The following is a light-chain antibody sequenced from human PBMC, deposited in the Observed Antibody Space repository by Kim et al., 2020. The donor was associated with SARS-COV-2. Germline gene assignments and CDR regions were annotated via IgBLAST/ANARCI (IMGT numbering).Light chain of an antibody. CDR1: NIGSKN. Sequence: SYVLTQPLSVSVALGQTARVTCGGNNIGSKNVHWYHQKPGQAPVLVIYRDTNRPSGIPERFSGSNSGNTATLTISRAQVGDEADYYCQVWDNYTGVFGGGTQLTVL. J-gene: IGLJ3*02. CDR3: QVWDNYTGV. CDR2: RDT. V-gene: IGLV3-9*01.